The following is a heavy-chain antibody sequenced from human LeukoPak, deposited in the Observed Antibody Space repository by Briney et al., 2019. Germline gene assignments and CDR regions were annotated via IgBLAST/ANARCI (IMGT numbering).Heavy chain of an antibody. V-gene: IGHV3-64D*06. CDR3: GREGLERSTNFDY. CDR1: GFTFTSHV. D-gene: IGHD1-1*01. J-gene: IGHJ4*02. Sequence: PGGSLRLSCSASGFTFTSHVMHWVRQAPGKGLQYVSGISMNVQTTYYAGSVKDRFTISRDSYKNTVYLQMISLTAEDTAVYYCGREGLERSTNFDYWGQGTLVSVSS. CDR2: ISMNVQTT.